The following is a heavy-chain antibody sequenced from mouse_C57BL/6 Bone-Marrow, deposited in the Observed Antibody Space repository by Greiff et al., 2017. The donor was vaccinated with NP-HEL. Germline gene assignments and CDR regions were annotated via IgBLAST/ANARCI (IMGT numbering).Heavy chain of an antibody. CDR1: GYTFTSYW. J-gene: IGHJ2*01. V-gene: IGHV1-59*01. Sequence: VQLQQPGAELVRPGTSVKLSCKASGYTFTSYWMHWVKQRPGQGLEWIGVIDPSDSSTNYNPKFKGKATLTVDTSSSTAYMQLSSLTSEDSAVYYCARWDSLDYWGQGTTLTVSS. CDR2: IDPSDSST. D-gene: IGHD4-1*01. CDR3: ARWDSLDY.